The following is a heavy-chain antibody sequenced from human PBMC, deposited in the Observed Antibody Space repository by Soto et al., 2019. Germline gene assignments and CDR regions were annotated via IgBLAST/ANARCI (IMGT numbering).Heavy chain of an antibody. Sequence: QVHLVQSGVEVKTPGASVKLSCQASGYTFFTYAMSWVRQAPGQGHEWMGWINTYSGNTKSTQKFKGKVTMTTDTTRNTADIKMSSLRSNVTAENNCARHRGPTTSANWFDPWGQGTLVSVSS. CDR3: ARHRGPTTSANWFDP. D-gene: IGHD2-2*01. CDR1: GYTFFTYA. J-gene: IGHJ5*02. V-gene: IGHV1-18*01. CDR2: INTYSGNT.